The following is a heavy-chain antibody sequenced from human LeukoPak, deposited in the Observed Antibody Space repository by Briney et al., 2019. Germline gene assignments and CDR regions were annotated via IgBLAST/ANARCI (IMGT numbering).Heavy chain of an antibody. CDR1: GGTFSSYA. CDR3: ATVDHYYGSGSYYTGY. V-gene: IGHV1-69*06. D-gene: IGHD3-10*01. CDR2: IIPIFGTA. Sequence: SVTVSCKASGGTFSSYAISWVRQAPGQGLEWMGGIIPIFGTANYAQKFQGRVTITADKSTSTAYMELSSLRSEDTAVYYCATVDHYYGSGSYYTGYWGQGTLVTVSS. J-gene: IGHJ4*02.